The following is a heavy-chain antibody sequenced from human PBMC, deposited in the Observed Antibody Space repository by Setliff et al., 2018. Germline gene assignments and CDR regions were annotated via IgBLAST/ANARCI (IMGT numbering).Heavy chain of an antibody. CDR3: AISTLSICSGGSCPNAFDV. V-gene: IGHV1-18*01. Sequence: ASVKVSCKASGYTFIDYGITWVRQAPGQGLEWVGWISSYNDVTSYAQRFQGRVTPTTDTSTSAAYMELRTLRSDDTAVYYCAISTLSICSGGSCPNAFDVWGQGTMVTVSS. CDR2: ISSYNDVT. D-gene: IGHD2-15*01. J-gene: IGHJ3*01. CDR1: GYTFIDYG.